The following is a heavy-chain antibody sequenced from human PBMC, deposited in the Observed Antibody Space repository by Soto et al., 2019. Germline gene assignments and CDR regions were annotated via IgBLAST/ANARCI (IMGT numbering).Heavy chain of an antibody. Sequence: PGGSLRLSCAASGFTISSYGMHWVRQAPGKGLEWVAVIWYDGSNKYYADSVKGRFTISRDNSKNTLYLQMNSLRAEDTAVYYCARDLAAADLYYGMDVWGQGTTVTVSS. D-gene: IGHD6-13*01. V-gene: IGHV3-33*01. CDR1: GFTISSYG. J-gene: IGHJ6*02. CDR2: IWYDGSNK. CDR3: ARDLAAADLYYGMDV.